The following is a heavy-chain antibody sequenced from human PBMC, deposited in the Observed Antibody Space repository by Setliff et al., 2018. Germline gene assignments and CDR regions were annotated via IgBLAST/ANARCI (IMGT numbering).Heavy chain of an antibody. CDR3: ARGYRGYYNFWSGSQGANWFDP. V-gene: IGHV1-69*13. CDR1: GGTFSSYA. J-gene: IGHJ5*02. Sequence: SVKVSCKASGGTFSSYAISWVRQAPGQGLEWLGGIIPIFGTANYAQKFQGRVTITADESTSTAYMELSSLRSEDTAVYYCARGYRGYYNFWSGSQGANWFDPWGQGTLVTVSS. CDR2: IIPIFGTA. D-gene: IGHD3-3*01.